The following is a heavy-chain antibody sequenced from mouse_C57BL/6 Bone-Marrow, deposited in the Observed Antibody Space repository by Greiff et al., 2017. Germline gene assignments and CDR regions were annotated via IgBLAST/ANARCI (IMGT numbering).Heavy chain of an antibody. D-gene: IGHD1-1*01. V-gene: IGHV2-5*01. CDR2: IWRGGST. CDR1: GFSLTSYG. Sequence: VQLQQSGPGLVQPSQSLSITCTVSGFSLTSYGVHWVRQSPGKGLEWLGVIWRGGSTDYNAAFMSRLSITKDNSKSQVFFKMNSLQADDTAIYDCATYYYGSSYNAMDYWGQGTSVTVSS. CDR3: ATYYYGSSYNAMDY. J-gene: IGHJ4*01.